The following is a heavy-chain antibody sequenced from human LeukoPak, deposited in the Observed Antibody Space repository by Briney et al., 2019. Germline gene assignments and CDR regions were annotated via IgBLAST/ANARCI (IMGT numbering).Heavy chain of an antibody. CDR1: GYSISSGYY. CDR2: IYHSGNT. V-gene: IGHV4-38-2*01. CDR3: ARHPSSTYFDY. J-gene: IGHJ4*02. Sequence: SETLSRTCAVSGYSISSGYYWGWMRQPPGKGLEWIGSIYHSGNTYYNPSLKSRVTISVDTSKNQFSLKLSSVTAADTAVYYCARHPSSTYFDYWGQGALVTVSS.